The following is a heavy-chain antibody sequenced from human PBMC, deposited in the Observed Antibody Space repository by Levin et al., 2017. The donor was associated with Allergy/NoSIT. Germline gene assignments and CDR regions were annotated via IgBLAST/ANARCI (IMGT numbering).Heavy chain of an antibody. Sequence: SCAASGFTFSSYRMNWVRQAPGKGLEWVSYISSSNSIIYYADSVKGRFTISRDNAKSSLYLQMNSLRAEDTAVYYCARGYGYCNNGVCYNWFDPWGQGTLVTVSS. D-gene: IGHD2-8*01. CDR1: GFTFSSYR. J-gene: IGHJ5*02. CDR3: ARGYGYCNNGVCYNWFDP. CDR2: ISSSNSII. V-gene: IGHV3-48*01.